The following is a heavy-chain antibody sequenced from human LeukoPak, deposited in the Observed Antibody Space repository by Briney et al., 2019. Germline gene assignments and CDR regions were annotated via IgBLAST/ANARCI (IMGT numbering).Heavy chain of an antibody. CDR2: IRSGGST. V-gene: IGHV3-53*01. Sequence: GGSLRLSCAASGFIVSNNYMNWVRQAPGKGVEWLSVIRSGGSTYYAASGKGRFTISRDNSKNTRFLQMNSLRAEDTAVYYCAREHPPLDTPRENWFDHWGQGTLVTVSS. J-gene: IGHJ5*02. D-gene: IGHD2-2*02. CDR1: GFIVSNNY. CDR3: AREHPPLDTPRENWFDH.